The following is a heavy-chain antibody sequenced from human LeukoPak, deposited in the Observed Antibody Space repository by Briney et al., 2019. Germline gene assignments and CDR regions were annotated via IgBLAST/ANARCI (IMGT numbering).Heavy chain of an antibody. CDR2: INPSGGST. CDR1: GYTFTGYY. Sequence: ASVKVSCKASGYTFTGYYMHWVRQAPGQGLEWMGLINPSGGSTNYAQKFQGRVTMTRDMSTSTAYMELSSLRSEDTAVYYCATTTEKTWIQLWSPGGYYYYMDVWGKGTTVTVSS. V-gene: IGHV1-46*01. J-gene: IGHJ6*03. CDR3: ATTTEKTWIQLWSPGGYYYYMDV. D-gene: IGHD5-18*01.